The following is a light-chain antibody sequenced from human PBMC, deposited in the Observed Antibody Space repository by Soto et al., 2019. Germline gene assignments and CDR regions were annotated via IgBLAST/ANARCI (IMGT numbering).Light chain of an antibody. V-gene: IGKV1-5*03. CDR2: KAS. Sequence: DIQMTQSPSTLSASVGDRVTITCRASQSISSWLAWYQQKPGKAPKLLSYKASSLESGVPSRFSGSGSGPEFTLTISSLQPDDFATYYCQQYNSEWTFGQGTKVEIK. CDR1: QSISSW. CDR3: QQYNSEWT. J-gene: IGKJ1*01.